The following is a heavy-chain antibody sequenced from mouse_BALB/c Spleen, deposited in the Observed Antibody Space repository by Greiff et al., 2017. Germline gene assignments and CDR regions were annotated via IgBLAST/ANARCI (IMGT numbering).Heavy chain of an antibody. CDR2: INSNGGST. J-gene: IGHJ2*01. CDR3: ARAFYDSFDY. D-gene: IGHD2-3*01. CDR1: GFTFSSYG. Sequence: EVKLVESGGGLVQPGGSLKLSCAASGFTFSSYGMSWVRQTPDKRLELVATINSNGGSTYYPDSVKGRFTISRDNAKNTLYLQMSSLKSEDTAMYYCARAFYDSFDYWGQGTTLTVSS. V-gene: IGHV5-6-3*01.